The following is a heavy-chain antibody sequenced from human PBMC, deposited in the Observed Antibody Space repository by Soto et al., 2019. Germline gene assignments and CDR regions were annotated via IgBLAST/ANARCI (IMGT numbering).Heavy chain of an antibody. V-gene: IGHV3-30-3*01. CDR1: GFTFSSYA. CDR2: ISYDGSNK. CDR3: ARDVGQYCISTSCRVGMDV. Sequence: GGSLRLSCAASGFTFSSYAMRWVRQAPGKGLEWVAVISYDGSNKYYADSVKGRFTISRDNSKNTLYLQMNSLRAEDTAVYYCARDVGQYCISTSCRVGMDVWGQGTTVTAP. D-gene: IGHD2-2*01. J-gene: IGHJ6*02.